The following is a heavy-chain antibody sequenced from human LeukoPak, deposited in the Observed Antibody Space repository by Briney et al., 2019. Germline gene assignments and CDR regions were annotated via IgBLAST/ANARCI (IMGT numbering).Heavy chain of an antibody. CDR2: INHSGST. V-gene: IGHV4-34*01. CDR1: GFTFSSYA. D-gene: IGHD5-18*01. Sequence: GSLRLSCAASGFTFSSYAMSWVRQPPGKGLEWIGEINHSGSTNYNPSLKSRVTISVDTSKNQFSLKLSSVTAADTAVYYCARRGDSYGVFDYWGQGILVTVSS. J-gene: IGHJ4*02. CDR3: ARRGDSYGVFDY.